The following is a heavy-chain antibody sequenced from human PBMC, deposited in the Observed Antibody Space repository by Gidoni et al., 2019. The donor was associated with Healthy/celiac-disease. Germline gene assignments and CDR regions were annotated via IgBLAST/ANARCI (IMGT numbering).Heavy chain of an antibody. CDR3: AKTPLNEMATITFVIDPDP. J-gene: IGHJ5*02. D-gene: IGHD5-12*01. V-gene: IGHV3-23*01. Sequence: EVQLLESGGGLVQPGGSLRLSCATSGFPFSSYAMSWGRQAPGKGLEWVSAIRVSGGSKYYADSVKGRFTISRDNSKNTLYLQMNSLRAEDTAVYYCAKTPLNEMATITFVIDPDPWGQGTLVTVSS. CDR2: IRVSGGSK. CDR1: GFPFSSYA.